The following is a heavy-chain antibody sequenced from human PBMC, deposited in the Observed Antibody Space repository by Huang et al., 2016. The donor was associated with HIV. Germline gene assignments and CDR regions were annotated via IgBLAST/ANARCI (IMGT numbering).Heavy chain of an antibody. CDR3: ARHNIYCSVGGCSSFDY. J-gene: IGHJ4*02. D-gene: IGHD2-15*01. Sequence: QLQLQESGPGLVKASETLSLTCIVSGGSISSSNYYWGWVRQPSGKGLEWIGSIYDGGNTFYTPSLKSRVTISVDTSKNQLSLKVRSVTAADTAVYYCARHNIYCSVGGCSSFDYWGQGTLVTVSS. V-gene: IGHV4-39*01. CDR2: IYDGGNT. CDR1: GGSISSSNYY.